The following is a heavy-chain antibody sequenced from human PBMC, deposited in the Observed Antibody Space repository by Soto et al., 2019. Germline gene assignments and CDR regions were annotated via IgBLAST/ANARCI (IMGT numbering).Heavy chain of an antibody. Sequence: SETLSLTCTVSGASVSSGTYYWSWIRQAPGKGLEWIGYISNSGRTNYNPSLKSRVTISVDTSKSHFSLQLNSVTAADTAVYYCARGTSWALDPWGQGTLVTVSS. V-gene: IGHV4-61*03. D-gene: IGHD3-16*01. CDR3: ARGTSWALDP. J-gene: IGHJ5*02. CDR2: ISNSGRT. CDR1: GASVSSGTYY.